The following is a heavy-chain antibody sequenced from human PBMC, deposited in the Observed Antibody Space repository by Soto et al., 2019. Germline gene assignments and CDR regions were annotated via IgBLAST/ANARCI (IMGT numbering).Heavy chain of an antibody. CDR2: IRSKAYGGTT. D-gene: IGHD1-26*01. J-gene: IGHJ6*02. V-gene: IGHV3-49*03. CDR1: GCTFGDYA. Sequence: GGSLRLSCTASGCTFGDYAMSWXRQAPGKGLEWVGFIRSKAYGGTTEYAASVKGRFTISRDDSKSIAYLQMNSLKTEDTAVYYCTRDPRSGSSLWYYYYGMDVWGQGTTVTVSS. CDR3: TRDPRSGSSLWYYYYGMDV.